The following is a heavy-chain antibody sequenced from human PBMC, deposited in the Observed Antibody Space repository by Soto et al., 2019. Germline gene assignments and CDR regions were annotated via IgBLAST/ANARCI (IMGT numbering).Heavy chain of an antibody. CDR1: GFTFSNAW. D-gene: IGHD1-26*01. CDR2: IKSKTDGGTT. Sequence: GGSLRLSCAASGFTFSNAWMSWVRQAPGKGLEWVGRIKSKTDGGTTDYAAPVKGRFTISRDDSKNTLYLQMNSLKTEDTAVYYCTTDRGSYRNYYYYGMDVWGQGTTVPSP. V-gene: IGHV3-15*01. J-gene: IGHJ6*02. CDR3: TTDRGSYRNYYYYGMDV.